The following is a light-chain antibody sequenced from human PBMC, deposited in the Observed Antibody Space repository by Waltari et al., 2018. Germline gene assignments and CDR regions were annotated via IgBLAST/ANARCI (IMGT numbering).Light chain of an antibody. CDR1: SLRSYS. CDR2: GPD. J-gene: IGLJ3*02. V-gene: IGLV3-19*01. Sequence: SSELTQDPDVSVAVGQTVRLTCQGDSLRSYSGSWHQHRPGQAPFLVLYGPDNRPSGIPVRFSGSTSGNTASLTIARAQAEDEGVYYCLSRDTSSTRVFGGGTTLTV. CDR3: LSRDTSSTRV.